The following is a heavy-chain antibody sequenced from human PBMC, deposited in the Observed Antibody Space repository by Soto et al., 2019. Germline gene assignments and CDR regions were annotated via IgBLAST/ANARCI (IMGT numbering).Heavy chain of an antibody. Sequence: GGSLRLSCAASGFTFSSYGMHWVRQAPGKGLEWVAVIWYDGSNKYYADSVKGRFTISRDNSKNTLYLQMNSLRAEDTAVYYCARDLGTYTAMPYYYGMDVWGQGTTVTVSS. CDR1: GFTFSSYG. D-gene: IGHD5-18*01. V-gene: IGHV3-33*01. J-gene: IGHJ6*02. CDR2: IWYDGSNK. CDR3: ARDLGTYTAMPYYYGMDV.